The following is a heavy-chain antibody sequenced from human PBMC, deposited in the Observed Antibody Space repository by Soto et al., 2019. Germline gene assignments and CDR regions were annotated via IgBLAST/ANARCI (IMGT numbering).Heavy chain of an antibody. J-gene: IGHJ6*02. V-gene: IGHV1-46*01. D-gene: IGHD6-25*01. CDR1: GYTFTSYY. Sequence: ASVKVSCKASGYTFTSYYMHWVRQAPGQGLEWIGIINPSGGSTSYAQKFQGRVTMTRDTSTSTVYMELSSLRSEDTAVYYCARDHAAGRPAAGRSGRINFGRDVGGQGTPVTVSS. CDR2: INPSGGST. CDR3: ARDHAAGRPAAGRSGRINFGRDV.